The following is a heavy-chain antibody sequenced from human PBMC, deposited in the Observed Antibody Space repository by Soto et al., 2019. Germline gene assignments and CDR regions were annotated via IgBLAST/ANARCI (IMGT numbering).Heavy chain of an antibody. CDR2: IYPTDSHT. D-gene: IGHD1-20*01. Sequence: GESLKISCKGSGYTFTSYSISWVRQMPGKGLEWMGTIYPTDSHTTYSPSFEGHVTISADSSVRTAYLQWGSLKASDTAMYFCARHNAASGTEHNYWGQGTRVTVSS. CDR1: GYTFTSYS. J-gene: IGHJ4*02. CDR3: ARHNAASGTEHNY. V-gene: IGHV5-10-1*01.